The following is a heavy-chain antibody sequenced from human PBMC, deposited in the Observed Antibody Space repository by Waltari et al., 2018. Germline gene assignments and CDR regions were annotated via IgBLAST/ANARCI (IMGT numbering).Heavy chain of an antibody. CDR1: GYSISSGYS. Sequence: QVQLQESGPGLVKPSEPLSLTCTVSGYSISSGYSWGWTRQPPGKGLEWIGSIYHSGSTYYNPSLKSRVTISVDTSKNQFSLKLSSVTAADTAVYYCARDRIYYDSSGYYYDYWGQRTLVTVSS. J-gene: IGHJ4*02. CDR2: IYHSGST. CDR3: ARDRIYYDSSGYYYDY. D-gene: IGHD3-22*01. V-gene: IGHV4-38-2*02.